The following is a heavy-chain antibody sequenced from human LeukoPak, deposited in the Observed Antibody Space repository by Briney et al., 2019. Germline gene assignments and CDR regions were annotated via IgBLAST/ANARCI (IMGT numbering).Heavy chain of an antibody. CDR2: IRYDGSNK. J-gene: IGHJ3*02. V-gene: IGHV3-30*02. D-gene: IGHD1-26*01. CDR1: GFTFSSYG. CDR3: VSGVARLSIVRTSGNDAFDI. Sequence: PGGSLRLSCAASGFTFSSYGMHWVRQAPGKGLEWVAFIRYDGSNKYYADSVKGRFTISRDNSKNTLYLQMNSLRAEDTAVYYCVSGVARLSIVRTSGNDAFDIWGQGTMVTVSS.